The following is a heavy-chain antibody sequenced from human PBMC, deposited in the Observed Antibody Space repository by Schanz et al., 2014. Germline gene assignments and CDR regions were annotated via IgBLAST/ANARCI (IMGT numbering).Heavy chain of an antibody. CDR2: IHHIGST. D-gene: IGHD5-18*01. V-gene: IGHV4-31*02. Sequence: VQLLESGGGLVQPGGSLKLSCAASGLIFSNYVMSWVRQHPGKGLEWIGGIHHIGSTYHNPSLRSRLTMSLDTSRNHFSLRLTSVSAADTAVYYCARARGDNYCLFDYWGLGTLVTVSS. J-gene: IGHJ4*01. CDR3: ARARGDNYCLFDY. CDR1: GLIFSNYV.